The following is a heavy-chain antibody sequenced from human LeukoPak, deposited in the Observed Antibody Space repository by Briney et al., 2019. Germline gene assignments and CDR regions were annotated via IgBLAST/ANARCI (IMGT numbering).Heavy chain of an antibody. V-gene: IGHV4-59*06. CDR2: ISYSGGT. J-gene: IGHJ3*02. CDR3: ASTSKYIGSGRDDSFDI. D-gene: IGHD3-10*01. Sequence: SETLSLTCTVSGGSISSYYWSWIRQPPGKGLEWIGYISYSGGTYYNPSLKGRVSISLDASKSQFSLKMTSVIAADTAVYYCASTSKYIGSGRDDSFDIWGQGTMVPVSS. CDR1: GGSISSYY.